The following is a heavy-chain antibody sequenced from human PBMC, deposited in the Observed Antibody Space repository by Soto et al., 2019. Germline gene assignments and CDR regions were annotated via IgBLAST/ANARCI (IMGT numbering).Heavy chain of an antibody. CDR3: ARHRYSTTRPRRESFDI. J-gene: IGHJ3*02. V-gene: IGHV4-61*01. CDR2: IYYTGSA. Sequence: KASETLSLTCTVSGGAVSSVSYYWSWIRLPPGKGLEWIGYIYYTGSANYNPSLKSRVTLSLDASKNHFSLRMTSATAADTAAYYCARHRYSTTRPRRESFDIWGQGTMVTVSS. CDR1: GGAVSSVSYY. D-gene: IGHD2-21*01.